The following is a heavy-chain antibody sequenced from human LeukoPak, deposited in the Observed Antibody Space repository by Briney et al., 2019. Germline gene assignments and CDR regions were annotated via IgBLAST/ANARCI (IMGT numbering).Heavy chain of an antibody. V-gene: IGHV3-66*01. J-gene: IGHJ4*02. Sequence: GGSLRLSCAASGFTVSSNYMSWARQAPGKGLEWVSGIYSGGNTYYADSVKGRFTISRDNSKNTLYLQMNSLRAEDTAVYYCARGAAVAGTGEVDNWGQGTLVTVSS. CDR3: ARGAAVAGTGEVDN. CDR1: GFTVSSNY. CDR2: IYSGGNT. D-gene: IGHD6-19*01.